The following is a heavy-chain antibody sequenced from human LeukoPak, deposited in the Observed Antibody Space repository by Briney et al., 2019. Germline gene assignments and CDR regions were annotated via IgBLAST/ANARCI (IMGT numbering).Heavy chain of an antibody. CDR1: GGSFSGYY. J-gene: IGHJ3*02. D-gene: IGHD2-21*01. CDR3: AGGRVILYDAFDI. V-gene: IGHV4-34*01. Sequence: PSETLSLTCAVYGGSFSGYYWSWIRQPPGKGLEWIGEINHSGSTNYNPSLKSRVTISVDTSKNQFSLKLSSVTAADTAVYYCAGGRVILYDAFDIWGQGTMVTVSS. CDR2: INHSGST.